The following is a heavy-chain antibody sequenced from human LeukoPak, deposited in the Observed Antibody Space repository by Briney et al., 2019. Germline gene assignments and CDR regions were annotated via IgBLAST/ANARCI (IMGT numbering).Heavy chain of an antibody. Sequence: SETLSLTCAVYGGSFSGYYWSWIRQPPGKGLEWIGEINHNGSTNYNPSLKSRVTISVDTSKNQFSLKLSSVTAADTAVYYCARGRLDYYYYYGMDVWGQGTTVTVSS. V-gene: IGHV4-34*01. CDR3: ARGRLDYYYYYGMDV. D-gene: IGHD6-19*01. CDR2: INHNGST. J-gene: IGHJ6*02. CDR1: GGSFSGYY.